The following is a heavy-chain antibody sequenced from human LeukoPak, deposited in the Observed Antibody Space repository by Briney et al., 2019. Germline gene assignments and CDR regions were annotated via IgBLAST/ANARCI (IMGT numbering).Heavy chain of an antibody. Sequence: GGSLRLSCAASGFTFSSYWMSWVRQAPGKGLEWVANIKQDGSEKYYVDSVKGRFTISRDNAKNSLYLQMDSLRVEDTAVYFCARRAGYCSDGICYSGNYFDYWGQGTLVTVSS. V-gene: IGHV3-7*01. CDR1: GFTFSSYW. CDR2: IKQDGSEK. CDR3: ARRAGYCSDGICYSGNYFDY. J-gene: IGHJ4*02. D-gene: IGHD2-15*01.